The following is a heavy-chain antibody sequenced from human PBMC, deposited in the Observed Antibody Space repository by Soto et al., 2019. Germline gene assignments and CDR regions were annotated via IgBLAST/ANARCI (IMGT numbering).Heavy chain of an antibody. CDR1: GFTFSLYS. Sequence: EVQLVESGGGLVQPGGSLRLSCAASGFTFSLYSMSWVRQAPGKGLEWVSYISRSSTGIHYADSVKGRFTISRDDXXXXXXXXXXXXXXGXTAVXXXXXAVTWGLDVWGQGTTVSISS. D-gene: IGHD3-10*01. J-gene: IGHJ6*02. CDR2: ISRSSTGI. V-gene: IGHV3-48*01. CDR3: XXAVTWGLDV.